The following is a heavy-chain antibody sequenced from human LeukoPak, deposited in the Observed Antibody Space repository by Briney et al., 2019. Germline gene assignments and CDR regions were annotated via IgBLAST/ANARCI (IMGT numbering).Heavy chain of an antibody. Sequence: PGGPLSLSCAASGFPFDVYVMSWVPHAPGEGREGVSGIYWSGGSTGYADSVKGRFTISSDNAKNSLYLQMNSLRAEDTALYHCARRGFGELVGYYYYYGMDVWGQGTTVTVSS. CDR2: IYWSGGST. CDR3: ARRGFGELVGYYYYYGMDV. V-gene: IGHV3-20*01. J-gene: IGHJ6*02. CDR1: GFPFDVYV. D-gene: IGHD3-10*01.